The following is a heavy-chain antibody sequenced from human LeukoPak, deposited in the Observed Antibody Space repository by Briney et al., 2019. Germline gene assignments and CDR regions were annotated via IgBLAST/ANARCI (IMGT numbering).Heavy chain of an antibody. CDR2: ISSSGST. CDR3: ARPRRDSSRHGVLSGRIYYYYYYMDV. D-gene: IGHD6-13*01. J-gene: IGHJ6*03. CDR1: GDSISSGDYY. V-gene: IGHV4-61*02. Sequence: PSETLSLTCTVSGDSISSGDYYWSWIRQPAGKGLEWIGRISSSGSTNYNPSLKSRVTISVDTSKNQFSLKLSSVTATDTAVYYCARPRRDSSRHGVLSGRIYYYYYYMDVWGKGTTVTVSS.